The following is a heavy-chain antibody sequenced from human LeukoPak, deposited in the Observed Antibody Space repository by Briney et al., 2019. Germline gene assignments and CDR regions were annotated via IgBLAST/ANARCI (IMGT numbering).Heavy chain of an antibody. CDR2: ISAYNGNT. CDR3: ATSSFEYNWADDAFDI. V-gene: IGHV1-18*01. CDR1: GYTFTSYG. D-gene: IGHD1-20*01. J-gene: IGHJ3*02. Sequence: ASVKVSCKASGYTFTSYGISWVRQAPGQGLEWMGWISAYNGNTNYAQKLQGRVTMTTDTSTSTAYMELRSLRSDDTAVYYCATSSFEYNWADDAFDIWGQGTMVTVSS.